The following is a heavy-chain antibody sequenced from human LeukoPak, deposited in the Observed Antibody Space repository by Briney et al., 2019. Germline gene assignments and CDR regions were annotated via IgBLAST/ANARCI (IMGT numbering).Heavy chain of an antibody. CDR3: AKGTYHYDS. Sequence: GGSLRLSCAGSGFTFSSFWMNWVRQAPGKGLEWVASIKEDGSEKYSVDSVKGRFTISRDNAKNSLYLQMNSLRAEDTAVYFCAKGTYHYDSWGQGTLVTVSS. V-gene: IGHV3-7*04. CDR1: GFTFSSFW. CDR2: IKEDGSEK. D-gene: IGHD3-22*01. J-gene: IGHJ4*02.